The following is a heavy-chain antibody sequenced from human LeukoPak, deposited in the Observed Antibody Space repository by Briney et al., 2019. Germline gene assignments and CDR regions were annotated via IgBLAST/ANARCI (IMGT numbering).Heavy chain of an antibody. CDR1: GFTFSSYS. Sequence: GGSLRLSCAASGFTFSSYSMNWVRQAPGKGLEWVSSISSSSSYVYYADSVKGRFTISRDNAKNSLYLQMNSLRAEDTAVYYCARVMLQGDYFNWGQGTLVTVSS. V-gene: IGHV3-21*01. CDR3: ARVMLQGDYFN. J-gene: IGHJ4*02. CDR2: ISSSSSYV. D-gene: IGHD4-17*01.